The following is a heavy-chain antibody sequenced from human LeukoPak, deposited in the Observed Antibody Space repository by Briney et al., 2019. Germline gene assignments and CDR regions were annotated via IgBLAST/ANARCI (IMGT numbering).Heavy chain of an antibody. D-gene: IGHD4-17*01. Sequence: PGGSLRLSCAASGFTFSSYAMHWVRQAPGKGLEWVAVISYDGSNKYYADSVKGRFTISRDNSKNTLYLQMNSLRAEDTAVYYCARDPVTLADSYHFHYRRQGTLVTVSS. CDR1: GFTFSSYA. CDR2: ISYDGSNK. V-gene: IGHV3-30*04. J-gene: IGHJ4*02. CDR3: ARDPVTLADSYHFHY.